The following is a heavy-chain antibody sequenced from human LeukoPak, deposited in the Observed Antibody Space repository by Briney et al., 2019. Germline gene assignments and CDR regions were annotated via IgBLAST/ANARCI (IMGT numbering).Heavy chain of an antibody. D-gene: IGHD3-10*01. V-gene: IGHV4-4*07. J-gene: IGHJ3*02. CDR2: IYTSGTT. CDR1: DDSLSGYY. CDR3: ARSRPLYASGNFYNVDAFDI. Sequence: SETLSLTCTVSDDSLSGYYCHWIRQSAGKGLAWIGRIYTSGTTNYSPSLNSRVNLSVDTSKRQFSLKLSSVTAADTAVYYCARSRPLYASGNFYNVDAFDIWGQGTMVTVSS.